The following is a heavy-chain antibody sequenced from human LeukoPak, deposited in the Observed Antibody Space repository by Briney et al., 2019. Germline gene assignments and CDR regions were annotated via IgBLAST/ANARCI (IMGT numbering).Heavy chain of an antibody. V-gene: IGHV3-48*03. CDR3: ARGSQFNSGWYLFDY. D-gene: IGHD6-19*01. Sequence: GGSLRLSCAASGFTFRSYEMNWVRQAPGKGLEWLSYSSSSGSSIYYADSVKGRFTISRDNTKNSLYLQMNSLRAEDTAVYYCARGSQFNSGWYLFDYWGQGTLVTVS. CDR2: SSSSGSSI. CDR1: GFTFRSYE. J-gene: IGHJ4*02.